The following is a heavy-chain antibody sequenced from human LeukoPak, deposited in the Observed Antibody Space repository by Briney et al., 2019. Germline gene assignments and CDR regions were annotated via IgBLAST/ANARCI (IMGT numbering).Heavy chain of an antibody. Sequence: GGSLRLSCAASGFTVSSNYMSWVRQAPGRGLEWVSVIYSGGSTYYADSVKGRFTISRDNSKDTLYLQMNSLRAEDTAVYYCARVASTSPYFYGMDVWGQGTTVTVSS. J-gene: IGHJ6*02. CDR1: GFTVSSNY. CDR2: IYSGGST. CDR3: ARVASTSPYFYGMDV. V-gene: IGHV3-53*01.